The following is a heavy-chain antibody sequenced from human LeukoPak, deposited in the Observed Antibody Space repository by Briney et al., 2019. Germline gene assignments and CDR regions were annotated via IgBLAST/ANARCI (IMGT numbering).Heavy chain of an antibody. V-gene: IGHV3-21*01. Sequence: GGSPRLSCAASGFTFSSYIMNWVRQAPGKGLEWVSSISSTSSYIYYADSVKGRFTISRDNAKNSLYLQMNSLRAEDTAVCYCARDMLGGTYYYYYGMDVWGQGTTVTVSS. J-gene: IGHJ6*02. D-gene: IGHD2-15*01. CDR3: ARDMLGGTYYYYYGMDV. CDR1: GFTFSSYI. CDR2: ISSTSSYI.